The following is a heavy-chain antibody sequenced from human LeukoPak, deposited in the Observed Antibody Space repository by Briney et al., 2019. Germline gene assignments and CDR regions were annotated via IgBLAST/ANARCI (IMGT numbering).Heavy chain of an antibody. Sequence: PSETLSLTCAVYGGSFSGYYWSWIRQPPGKGLEWIGEINHSGSTNYNPSLKSRVTISVDTSKNQFSLKLSSVTAADTAVYYCARGCYYYGSGSQTPSYDYWGQGTLVTVSS. D-gene: IGHD3-10*01. J-gene: IGHJ4*02. V-gene: IGHV4-34*01. CDR2: INHSGST. CDR3: ARGCYYYGSGSQTPSYDY. CDR1: GGSFSGYY.